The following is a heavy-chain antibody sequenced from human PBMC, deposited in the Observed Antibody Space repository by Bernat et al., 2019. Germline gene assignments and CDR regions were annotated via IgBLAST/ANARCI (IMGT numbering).Heavy chain of an antibody. V-gene: IGHV3-74*01. CDR3: ASLYCALTNCYDY. Sequence: EVQLVESGGGLVQPGGSLSLSCAASGFTFSNNWMHWVRQAPGKGPVGVSRIKGGGDTSAYADSVKGRFTISRDNAKNTLYLQMNSLRAEDTAVYYCASLYCALTNCYDYWGQGTLVTVSS. CDR2: IKGGGDTS. CDR1: GFTFSNNW. D-gene: IGHD2-21*01. J-gene: IGHJ4*02.